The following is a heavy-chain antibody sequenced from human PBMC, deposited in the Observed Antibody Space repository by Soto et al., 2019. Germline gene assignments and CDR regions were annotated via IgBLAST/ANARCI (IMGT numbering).Heavy chain of an antibody. D-gene: IGHD2-8*01. CDR2: VSDSGAGT. CDR3: AKVCTTYSYGCFDY. J-gene: IGHJ4*01. V-gene: IGHV3-23*01. Sequence: GGSLRLSCAASGFAFSSYAMGWVRQAPGKGLEWVSTVSDSGAGTYYADSVKGRFTISRDNSKNTLYLQMNSLRAEDTAVYYCAKVCTTYSYGCFDYWGLGTLVTVSS. CDR1: GFAFSSYA.